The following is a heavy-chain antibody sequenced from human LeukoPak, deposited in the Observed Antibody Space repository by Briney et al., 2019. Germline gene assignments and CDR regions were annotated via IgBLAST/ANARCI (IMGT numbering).Heavy chain of an antibody. D-gene: IGHD3-9*01. Sequence: ASVKVSCKASGYTFTGYYMHWVRQAPGQGLEWMGCINPNSGGTNYAQKFQGRVTMTRDTSISTAYMELSRLRSDDTAVYYCARDNAIFNAFDIWGQGTMVTVSS. CDR2: INPNSGGT. CDR3: ARDNAIFNAFDI. V-gene: IGHV1-2*02. CDR1: GYTFTGYY. J-gene: IGHJ3*02.